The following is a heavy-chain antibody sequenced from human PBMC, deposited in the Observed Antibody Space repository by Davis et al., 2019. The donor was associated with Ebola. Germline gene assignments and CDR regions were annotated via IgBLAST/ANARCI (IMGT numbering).Heavy chain of an antibody. CDR2: INPSGGST. J-gene: IGHJ3*02. V-gene: IGHV1-69*11. CDR3: AKAAPGPGYDDAFDI. Sequence: SVKVSCKASGYTFTSYGISWVRQAPGQGLEWMGIINPSGGSTNYAQKFQGRVTITADESTSTAYMELSSLRSEDTAVYYCAKAAPGPGYDDAFDIWGQGTMVTVSS. CDR1: GYTFTSYG. D-gene: IGHD5-12*01.